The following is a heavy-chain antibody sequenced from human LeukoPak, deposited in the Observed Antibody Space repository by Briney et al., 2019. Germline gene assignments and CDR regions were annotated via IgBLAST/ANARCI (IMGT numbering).Heavy chain of an antibody. J-gene: IGHJ4*02. Sequence: SETLSLTCTVSGGSISSSSYYWGWIRQPPGKGLEWIGSIHYSGSTYYNPSLKSRVTISVDTSKNQFSLKLSSVTAADTAVYYGARRVIFSRGYSGGYFDYWGQGTLVTVSS. CDR3: ARRVIFSRGYSGGYFDY. D-gene: IGHD3-16*02. CDR2: IHYSGST. CDR1: GGSISSSSYY. V-gene: IGHV4-39*01.